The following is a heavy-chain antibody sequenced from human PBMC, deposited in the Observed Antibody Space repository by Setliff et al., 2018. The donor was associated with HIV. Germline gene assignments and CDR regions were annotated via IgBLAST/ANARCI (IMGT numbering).Heavy chain of an antibody. CDR3: ARDWDLVATMYCDY. J-gene: IGHJ4*02. CDR1: GYTFITHS. V-gene: IGHV1-46*01. D-gene: IGHD5-12*01. CDR2: INPSGGSP. Sequence: GASVKVSCKASGYTFITHSMHWVRQAPGQGPEWMGIINPSGGSPSYAPQFQGRVIMTKDTSTNTFYMQLSSLRSEDTAVYYCARDWDLVATMYCDYWGQGALVTVSS.